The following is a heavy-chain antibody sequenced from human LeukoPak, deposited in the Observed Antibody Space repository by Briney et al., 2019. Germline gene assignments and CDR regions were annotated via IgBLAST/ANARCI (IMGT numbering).Heavy chain of an antibody. CDR2: IYHSGST. D-gene: IGHD6-13*01. V-gene: IGHV4-38-2*02. CDR1: GYSISSGYY. Sequence: SETLSLTCTVSGYSISSGYYWGWIRQPPGKGLEWIGSIYHSGSTYYNPSLKSRVTISVDTSKNQFSLKLSSVTAADTAVYYCARGHSYSSSWYFYYYYMDVWGKGTTVTVSS. J-gene: IGHJ6*03. CDR3: ARGHSYSSSWYFYYYYMDV.